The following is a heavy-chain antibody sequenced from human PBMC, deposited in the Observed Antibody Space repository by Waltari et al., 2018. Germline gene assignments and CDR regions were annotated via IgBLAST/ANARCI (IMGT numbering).Heavy chain of an antibody. D-gene: IGHD6-19*01. J-gene: IGHJ4*02. CDR3: ARDPYSSGWHD. CDR2: MNPNSCNK. Sequence: QVQLVQSGAEVKKPGASVKVSCKASGYTFTSYDINWVRQATGQGLEWMGWMNPNSCNKGYAQKLQGRVTMTRNTSISTADMELSSLRSEETAVYYCARDPYSSGWHDGGQGTLVTVSS. V-gene: IGHV1-8*01. CDR1: GYTFTSYD.